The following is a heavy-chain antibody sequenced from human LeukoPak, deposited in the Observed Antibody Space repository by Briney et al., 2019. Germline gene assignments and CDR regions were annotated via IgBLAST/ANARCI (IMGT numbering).Heavy chain of an antibody. J-gene: IGHJ3*02. CDR3: ARKMKTGDRVGTFDI. CDR2: ISTDSGTI. D-gene: IGHD1-1*01. CDR1: GFTFSSYS. V-gene: IGHV3-48*04. Sequence: GGSLRLSCAASGFTFSSYSMNWVRQAPGRGLEWVSYISTDSGTIYYADSVQGRFTISRDNAKNSLYLQMNSLTAEDTAVYYCARKMKTGDRVGTFDIWGQGTMVTVPS.